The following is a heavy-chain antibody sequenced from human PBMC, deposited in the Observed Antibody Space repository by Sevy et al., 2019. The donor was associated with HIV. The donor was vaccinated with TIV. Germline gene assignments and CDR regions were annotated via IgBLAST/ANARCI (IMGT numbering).Heavy chain of an antibody. V-gene: IGHV3-23*01. CDR3: AKVKGTTGPHAFDI. J-gene: IGHJ3*02. Sequence: GGSLRLSCAVSGFIFSNYAMNWVRQAPGKGLEWVSGIGGGGIAYYADSVKGRFTISGDNSKNTLYLQMNSLRAEDTAIYYCAKVKGTTGPHAFDIWGQGTMVTVSS. CDR2: IGGGGIA. CDR1: GFIFSNYA. D-gene: IGHD1-1*01.